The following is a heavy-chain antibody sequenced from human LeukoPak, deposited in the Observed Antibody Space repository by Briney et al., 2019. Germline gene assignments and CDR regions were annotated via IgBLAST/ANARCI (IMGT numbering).Heavy chain of an antibody. D-gene: IGHD6-13*01. J-gene: IGHJ3*02. Sequence: ASVKVSCKASGNTFIDYYMHWMRQAPGQGLEWMGWINPNSGGTDYAQKFQGRVTMTRDTSISTAYMELSSLTSDDTAVYYCARDGIYSRNFDAFDIWGQGTMVTVSS. V-gene: IGHV1-2*02. CDR1: GNTFIDYY. CDR2: INPNSGGT. CDR3: ARDGIYSRNFDAFDI.